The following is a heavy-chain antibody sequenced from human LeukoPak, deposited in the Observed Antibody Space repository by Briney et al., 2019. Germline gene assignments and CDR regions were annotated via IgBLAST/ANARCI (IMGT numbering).Heavy chain of an antibody. CDR1: GGTFSSYA. J-gene: IGHJ5*02. D-gene: IGHD1-26*01. CDR3: AREKMGAQEIWFDP. CDR2: IIPIFGTA. Sequence: SVKVSCKASGGTFSSYAISWVRQAPGQGLEWMGGIIPIFGTANYAQKFQGRVTTTADESTSTAYMELSSLRSEDTAVYYCAREKMGAQEIWFDPWGQGTLVTVSS. V-gene: IGHV1-69*01.